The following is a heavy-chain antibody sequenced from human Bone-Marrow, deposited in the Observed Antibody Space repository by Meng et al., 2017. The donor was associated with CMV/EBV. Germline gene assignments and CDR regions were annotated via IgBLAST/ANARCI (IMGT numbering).Heavy chain of an antibody. CDR1: GFTFSSYE. V-gene: IGHV3-48*03. Sequence: GESLKISCAASGFTFSSYEMNWVRQAPGKGLEWVSYISSSGSTIYYADSVKGRFTISRDNAKNSLYLQINSLRAEDTAVYYCASGEYDFWCGYYRDYWGHGTLVTVSS. J-gene: IGHJ4*01. CDR2: ISSSGSTI. D-gene: IGHD3-3*01. CDR3: ASGEYDFWCGYYRDY.